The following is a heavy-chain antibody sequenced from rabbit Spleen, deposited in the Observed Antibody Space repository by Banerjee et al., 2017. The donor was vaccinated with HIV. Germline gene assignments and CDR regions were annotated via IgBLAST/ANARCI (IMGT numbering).Heavy chain of an antibody. Sequence: QLVESAGGLVQPGGSLKLSCKASGFTLSSYYMSWVRQAPGKGLEWIGYIDPFFGTTYYANWVNGRFTISNDNAQNTVFLQMTSLTVADTATYFCARDPAYSSGSGSAIPYVWGPGTLVTVS. CDR2: IDPFFGTT. D-gene: IGHD1-1*01. CDR1: GFTLSSYY. J-gene: IGHJ4*01. CDR3: ARDPAYSSGSGSAIPYV. V-gene: IGHV1S7*01.